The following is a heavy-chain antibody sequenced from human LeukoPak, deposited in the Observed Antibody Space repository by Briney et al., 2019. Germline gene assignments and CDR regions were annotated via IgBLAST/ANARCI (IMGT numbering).Heavy chain of an antibody. J-gene: IGHJ6*03. Sequence: SETLSLTCTVSGGSISSYYWSWIRQPPGKGLEWIGYIYYSGSTNYNPSLKSRVTISVDTSKNQFSLKLSSVTAADTAVYYCASGSDPAGYYYYYMDVWGKGTTVTVSS. V-gene: IGHV4-59*01. CDR3: ASGSDPAGYYYYYMDV. CDR2: IYYSGST. D-gene: IGHD2-21*02. CDR1: GGSISSYY.